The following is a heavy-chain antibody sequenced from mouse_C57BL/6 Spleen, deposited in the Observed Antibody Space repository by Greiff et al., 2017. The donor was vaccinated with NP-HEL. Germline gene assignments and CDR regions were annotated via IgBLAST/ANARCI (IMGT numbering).Heavy chain of an antibody. J-gene: IGHJ2*01. V-gene: IGHV5-4*03. CDR3: ARASSSHFDY. CDR2: ISDGGSYT. Sequence: DVMLVESGGGLVKPGGSLKLSCAASGFTFSSYAMSWVRQTPEKRLEWVATISDGGSYTYYPDNVKGRFTISRDNAKNNLYLQMSHLKSEDTAMYYCARASSSHFDYWGQGTTLTVSS. CDR1: GFTFSSYA.